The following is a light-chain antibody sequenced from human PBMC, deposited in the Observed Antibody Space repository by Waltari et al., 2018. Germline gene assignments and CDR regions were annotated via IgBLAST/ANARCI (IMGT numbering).Light chain of an antibody. CDR3: GTWDRSLNSGVV. V-gene: IGLV1-51*01. CDR1: SSNIGSNY. Sequence: QSVLTQPPSVSAAPGQTVTISCSGSSSNIGSNYVSWYQQLPGTTPKLLIYDNSERPSGIPDRFAGSKSGTSATLGITGLQTGDEADYYCGTWDRSLNSGVVFGGGTRLTVL. J-gene: IGLJ2*01. CDR2: DNS.